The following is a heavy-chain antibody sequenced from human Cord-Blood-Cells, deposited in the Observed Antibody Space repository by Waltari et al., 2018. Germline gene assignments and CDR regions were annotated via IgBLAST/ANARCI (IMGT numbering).Heavy chain of an antibody. J-gene: IGHJ3*02. CDR3: ATAYDSSGYYYIRDAFDI. D-gene: IGHD3-22*01. Sequence: QVQLVQSGAEVKKPGASVKVSCKVSGYTLTELTMHWGRPAPGQGLELMGGFDPEDGETIYAQKFQGRVTMTEDTSTDTAYMELSSLRSEDTAVYYCATAYDSSGYYYIRDAFDIWGQGTMVTVSS. CDR2: FDPEDGET. V-gene: IGHV1-24*01. CDR1: GYTLTELT.